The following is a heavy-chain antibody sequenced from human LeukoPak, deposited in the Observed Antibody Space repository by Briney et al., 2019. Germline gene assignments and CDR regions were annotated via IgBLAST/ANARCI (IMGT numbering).Heavy chain of an antibody. V-gene: IGHV3-74*01. CDR2: LDGDRSST. Sequence: GGSLRLSCAASGFTFSSYWMHWVRQAPGKGLVWVSRLDGDRSSTSYADSVRGRFTISRDNAKNALYLQMNSLRADDTAVYYCARDHLGYNSIDYWGQGTLVTVSS. D-gene: IGHD5-24*01. J-gene: IGHJ4*02. CDR3: ARDHLGYNSIDY. CDR1: GFTFSSYW.